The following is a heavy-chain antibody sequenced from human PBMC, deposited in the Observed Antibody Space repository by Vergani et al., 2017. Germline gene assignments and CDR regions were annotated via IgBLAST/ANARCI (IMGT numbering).Heavy chain of an antibody. CDR1: GFTFSSYG. D-gene: IGHD3-3*01. CDR2: IRYDGSNK. V-gene: IGHV3-30*02. J-gene: IGHJ6*02. CDR3: AKDXSGYYGYYCCGMDV. Sequence: QVQLVESGGGVVQPGGSLRLSCAASGFTFSSYGMHWVRQAPGKGLEWVAFIRYDGSNKYYADSVKGRFTISRDNSKNTLYLQMNSLRAEDTAVYYCAKDXSGYYGYYCCGMDVWGQGTTVTVSS.